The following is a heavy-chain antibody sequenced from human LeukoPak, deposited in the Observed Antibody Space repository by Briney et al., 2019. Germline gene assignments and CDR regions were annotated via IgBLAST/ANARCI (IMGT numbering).Heavy chain of an antibody. CDR2: ISYKGNDK. CDR3: ARDGRRYSNSSGFDS. J-gene: IGHJ4*02. CDR1: GFTFSRYV. Sequence: GGSLRLSCAASGFTFSRYVIHWVRQAPGKGLEWVVVISYKGNDKSFADSVKGRFTISRDNSKNTVYLQMNSLRSEDTAVYYCARDGRRYSNSSGFDSWGQGTLVTVSS. V-gene: IGHV3-30*14. D-gene: IGHD6-6*01.